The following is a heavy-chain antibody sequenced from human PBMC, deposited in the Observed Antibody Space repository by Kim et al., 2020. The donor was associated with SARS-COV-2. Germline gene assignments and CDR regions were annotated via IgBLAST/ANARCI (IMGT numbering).Heavy chain of an antibody. CDR2: IYHSEGVYNYNGT. D-gene: IGHD4-17*01. CDR1: GGSVSSGDYY. Sequence: SETLSLTCTVSGGSVSSGDYYWSWIRQRPGKGLEWIGHIYHSEGVYNYNGTYYNPSLKSRIIISVDTSKNQFSLKLTSVTAADTAVYYCAGDYGDPDYLDPWGQGSLVTVSP. CDR3: AGDYGDPDYLDP. J-gene: IGHJ5*02. V-gene: IGHV4-30-4*01.